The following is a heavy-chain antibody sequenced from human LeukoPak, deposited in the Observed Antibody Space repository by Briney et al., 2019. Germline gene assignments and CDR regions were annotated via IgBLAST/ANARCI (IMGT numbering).Heavy chain of an antibody. Sequence: GGSLRLSRAASGFTFSSYAMHWVRQAPGKGLEWVAVISYDGSNKYYADSVKGRFTISRDNAKNSLYLQMNSLRAEDTAMYYCARDSSPYSSGAGDVDYWGQGTLVTVSS. CDR3: ARDSSPYSSGAGDVDY. D-gene: IGHD6-19*01. CDR1: GFTFSSYA. J-gene: IGHJ4*02. CDR2: ISYDGSNK. V-gene: IGHV3-30-3*01.